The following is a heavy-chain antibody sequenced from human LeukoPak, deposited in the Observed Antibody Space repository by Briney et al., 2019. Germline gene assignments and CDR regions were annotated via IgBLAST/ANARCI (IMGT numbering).Heavy chain of an antibody. CDR1: GGSISSSSYY. CDR3: ARLSVDIVASISFRFDY. D-gene: IGHD5-12*01. V-gene: IGHV4-39*01. CDR2: IYYSGST. Sequence: KPSETLSLTCTVSGGSISSSSYYGGWIRQPPGKGLEWIGSIYYSGSTYYNPSLKSRVTISVDTSKNQFSLKLSSVTAADTAVYYCARLSVDIVASISFRFDYWGQGTLVTVSS. J-gene: IGHJ4*02.